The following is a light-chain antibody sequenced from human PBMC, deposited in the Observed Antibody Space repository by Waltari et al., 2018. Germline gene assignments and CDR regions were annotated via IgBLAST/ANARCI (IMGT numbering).Light chain of an antibody. CDR2: DVS. Sequence: QSALTQPRSVSGSPGQSVTISCTGTSSDVGAFNFVPWYQQYPGKAPKFMIYDVSKRPSGVPDRFSGSKSGTTASLTISGLQPEDEADYYCCSYGTSPLYVFGTGTKVTVL. V-gene: IGLV2-11*01. CDR1: SSDVGAFNF. J-gene: IGLJ1*01. CDR3: CSYGTSPLYV.